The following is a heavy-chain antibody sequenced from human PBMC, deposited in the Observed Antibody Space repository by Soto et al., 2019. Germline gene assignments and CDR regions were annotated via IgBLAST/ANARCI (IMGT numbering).Heavy chain of an antibody. D-gene: IGHD2-15*01. Sequence: QVHLVQSGAEVKKPGASVKVSCKASGYTFTSYGITWVRQAPGQGLEWMGWISAHNGNTDYAQKVQGRVIVTRDTSTSTAYMELRSLISDDTAVYCCARGWYGDYWGQGALVTVSS. CDR1: GYTFTSYG. CDR2: ISAHNGNT. V-gene: IGHV1-18*01. CDR3: ARGWYGDY. J-gene: IGHJ4*02.